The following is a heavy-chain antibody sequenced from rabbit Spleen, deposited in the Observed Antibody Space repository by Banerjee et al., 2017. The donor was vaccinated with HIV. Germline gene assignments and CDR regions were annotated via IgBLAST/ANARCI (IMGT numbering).Heavy chain of an antibody. D-gene: IGHD1-1*01. V-gene: IGHV1S40*01. J-gene: IGHJ4*01. CDR1: GFSFSNKAV. CDR2: INAVTGKA. Sequence: QSLEESGGDLVKPGASLTLTCKASGFSFSNKAVMCWVRQAPGKGLEWIACINAVTGKAVYASWAKGRFTFSKTSSTTVTLQVTSLTTADTATYFCARAPDSGYWAVAFDLWGPGTLVTVS. CDR3: ARAPDSGYWAVAFDL.